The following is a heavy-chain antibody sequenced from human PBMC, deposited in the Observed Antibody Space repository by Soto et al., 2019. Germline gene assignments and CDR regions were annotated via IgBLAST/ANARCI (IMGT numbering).Heavy chain of an antibody. Sequence: ETLSLTCTVSGGSISSYCWSWIRQPPGKGLEWIGYIYYSGSTNYNPSLKSRVTISVDTSKNQFSLRLSSVTAADTAVFYCARGVTMVRGVIHTPYFDYWGQGTLVTVSS. D-gene: IGHD3-10*01. J-gene: IGHJ4*02. V-gene: IGHV4-59*01. CDR1: GGSISSYC. CDR2: IYYSGST. CDR3: ARGVTMVRGVIHTPYFDY.